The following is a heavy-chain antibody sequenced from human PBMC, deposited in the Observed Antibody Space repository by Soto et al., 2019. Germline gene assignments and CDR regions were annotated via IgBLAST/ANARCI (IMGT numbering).Heavy chain of an antibody. D-gene: IGHD3-3*01. V-gene: IGHV3-30*18. CDR2: IRCDGSNT. Sequence: GGSLRLSCAASGFTFNSYTMAWVRQAPGKGLEWVSAIRCDGSNTYYADSVKGRFTISRDNSKNTMYLQMNSLRAEDTAAYYCAKAYYDFWSGYPNHYYMDVWGKGTTVTVSS. CDR1: GFTFNSYT. J-gene: IGHJ6*03. CDR3: AKAYYDFWSGYPNHYYMDV.